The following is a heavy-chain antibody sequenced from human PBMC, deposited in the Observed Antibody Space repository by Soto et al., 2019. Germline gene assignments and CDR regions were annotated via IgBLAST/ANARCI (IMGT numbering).Heavy chain of an antibody. CDR1: GYSFTSYW. J-gene: IGHJ6*02. CDR2: IYPGDSDT. CDR3: AISVEMATEFGLHYYYGMGV. Sequence: GESLKISCKGSGYSFTSYWIGWVRQMPWKGLECMGIIYPGDSDTRYSPSFQGQVTISADKSISTAYLQWSSLKASDTAMYYCAISVEMATEFGLHYYYGMGVWGQGTTVTVSS. D-gene: IGHD5-12*01. V-gene: IGHV5-51*01.